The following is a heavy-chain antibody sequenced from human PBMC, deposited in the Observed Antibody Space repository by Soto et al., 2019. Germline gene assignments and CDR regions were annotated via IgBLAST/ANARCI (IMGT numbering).Heavy chain of an antibody. CDR3: AKDLRRGDEGAFDI. CDR1: GFTFSSYW. Sequence: EVQLVESGGGLVQPGGSLRLSCAASGFTFSSYWMSWVRQAPGKGLEWVANIKQDGSEKYYVDSVKGRFTISRDNAKNSLYLQMNSLRAEDTAVYYCAKDLRRGDEGAFDIWGQGTMVTVSS. V-gene: IGHV3-7*03. D-gene: IGHD3-16*01. CDR2: IKQDGSEK. J-gene: IGHJ3*02.